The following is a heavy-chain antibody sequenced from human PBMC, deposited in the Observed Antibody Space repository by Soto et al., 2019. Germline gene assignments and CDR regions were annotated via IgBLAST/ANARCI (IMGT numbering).Heavy chain of an antibody. CDR1: GGSISSYY. Sequence: QVQLQESGPGLVKPSETLSLTCTVSGGSISSYYWSWIRQPPGKGLEWIGYIYDSGSTNYNPSLKSRATISVDTSTNQFSLKLSSVTAADTAVYYCARDLTVPEDGMDVWGQGTTVTVSS. CDR2: IYDSGST. CDR3: ARDLTVPEDGMDV. J-gene: IGHJ6*02. D-gene: IGHD4-4*01. V-gene: IGHV4-59*01.